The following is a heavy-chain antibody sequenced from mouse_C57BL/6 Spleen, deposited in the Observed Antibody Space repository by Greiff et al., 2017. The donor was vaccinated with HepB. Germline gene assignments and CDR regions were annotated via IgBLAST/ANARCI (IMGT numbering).Heavy chain of an antibody. V-gene: IGHV14-1*01. CDR1: GFNIKDYD. Sequence: EVQLQQSGAELVRPGASVKLSCTASGFNIKDYDMHWVKQRPEQGLEWIGRIDPEDGDTEYAPKFQGKATLTADTSSNTAYLELSSLTSEDTAVYSCASTRGDAMDYWGQGTSVTVSS. D-gene: IGHD2-14*01. CDR2: IDPEDGDT. J-gene: IGHJ4*01. CDR3: ASTRGDAMDY.